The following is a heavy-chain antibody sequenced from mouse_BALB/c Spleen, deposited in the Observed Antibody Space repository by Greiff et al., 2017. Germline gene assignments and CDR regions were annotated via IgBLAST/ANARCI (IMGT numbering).Heavy chain of an antibody. V-gene: IGHV5-17*02. J-gene: IGHJ3*01. Sequence: EVQLVESGGGLVQPGGSRKLSCAASGFTFSSFGMHWVRQAPEKGLEWVAYISSGSSTIYYADTVKGRFTISRDNPKNTLFLQMTSLRSEDTAMYYCAREGYYGSSYGFAYWGQGTLVTVSA. D-gene: IGHD1-1*01. CDR1: GFTFSSFG. CDR2: ISSGSSTI. CDR3: AREGYYGSSYGFAY.